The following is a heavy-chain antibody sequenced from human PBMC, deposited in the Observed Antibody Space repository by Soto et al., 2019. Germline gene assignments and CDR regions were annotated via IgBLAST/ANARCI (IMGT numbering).Heavy chain of an antibody. Sequence: XSVKVSCKASVYTFTSYGISWVRQAPGQGLEWMGWISAYNGNTNYAQKLQGRVTMTTDTSTSTAYMELRSLRSDDTAVYYCARDRIYDYYYGMDVWGQGTTVTVSS. CDR3: ARDRIYDYYYGMDV. D-gene: IGHD2-15*01. J-gene: IGHJ6*02. CDR1: VYTFTSYG. CDR2: ISAYNGNT. V-gene: IGHV1-18*04.